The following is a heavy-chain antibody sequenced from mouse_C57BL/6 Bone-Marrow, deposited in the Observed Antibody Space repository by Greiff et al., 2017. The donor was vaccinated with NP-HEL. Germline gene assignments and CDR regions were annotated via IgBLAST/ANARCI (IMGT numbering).Heavy chain of an antibody. D-gene: IGHD3-3*01. CDR2: INYDGSST. J-gene: IGHJ3*01. Sequence: EVMLVESEGGLVQPGSSMKLSCTASGFTFSDYYMAWVRQVPEKGLEWVANINYDGSSTYYLDSLKSRFIISRDNAKNILYLQMSSLKSEDTATYYCARDPGGPFAYWGQGTLVTVSA. CDR1: GFTFSDYY. CDR3: ARDPGGPFAY. V-gene: IGHV5-16*01.